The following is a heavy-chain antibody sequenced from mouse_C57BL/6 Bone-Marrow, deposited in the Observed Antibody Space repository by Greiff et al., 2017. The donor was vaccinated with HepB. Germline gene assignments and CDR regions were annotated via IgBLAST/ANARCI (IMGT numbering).Heavy chain of an antibody. V-gene: IGHV1-55*01. CDR2: IYPGSGST. CDR3: ARGAYYSNCGYWYFDV. Sequence: VQLQQPGAELVKPGASVKMSCKASGYTFTSYWITWVKQRPGQGLEGFGDIYPGSGSTNYNEKFKSKATLTVDTSSSTAYMQLSSLTSEDSAVYYCARGAYYSNCGYWYFDVWGTGTTVTVSS. J-gene: IGHJ1*03. CDR1: GYTFTSYW. D-gene: IGHD2-5*01.